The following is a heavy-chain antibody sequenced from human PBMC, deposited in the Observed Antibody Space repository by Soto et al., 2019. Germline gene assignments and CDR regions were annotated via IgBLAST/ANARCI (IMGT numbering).Heavy chain of an antibody. CDR3: ARQDDTSGRSGLDHFSYFYGMDV. J-gene: IGHJ6*02. CDR1: GFTFSANS. V-gene: IGHV3-7*03. Sequence: GGTLRLSCAASGFTFSANSMSWVRQAPGRGLEWVANINQDAHETNYVDSLSGRVTISRDNAHSSLYLGMSSLRVEDTAVYYCARQDDTSGRSGLDHFSYFYGMDVWGQGTTVTVSS. D-gene: IGHD6-19*01. CDR2: INQDAHET.